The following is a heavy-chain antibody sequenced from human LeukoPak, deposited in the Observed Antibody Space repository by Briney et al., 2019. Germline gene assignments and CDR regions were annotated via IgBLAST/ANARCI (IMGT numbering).Heavy chain of an antibody. Sequence: SGPTLLNPTQTLTLTCTFSGFSLYSSGVGVGWIRQLPGKALEWLAAIYWVDDKRYNPSLRSRLTMAKDASKSQVFLVMSNMDPVDTATYYCAHRRPGHLTGWDNSYFDNWGPGTLVTVSS. J-gene: IGHJ4*02. CDR2: IYWVDDK. CDR1: GFSLYSSGVG. D-gene: IGHD1/OR15-1a*01. CDR3: AHRRPGHLTGWDNSYFDN. V-gene: IGHV2-5*02.